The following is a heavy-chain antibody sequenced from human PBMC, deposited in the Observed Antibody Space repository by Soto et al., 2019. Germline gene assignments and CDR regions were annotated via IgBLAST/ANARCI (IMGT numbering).Heavy chain of an antibody. Sequence: PGGSLRLSCAASGFTFSDYPMHWVRQAPGKGLEWVSVISYDGSNKYYADSVKGRFTTSRDNSKNTLYLQMNSLRAEDTTVYYCSRAREVGWLVQGWFDPWGQGTLVTVS. CDR1: GFTFSDYP. CDR2: ISYDGSNK. CDR3: SRAREVGWLVQGWFDP. V-gene: IGHV3-30-3*01. J-gene: IGHJ5*02. D-gene: IGHD6-19*01.